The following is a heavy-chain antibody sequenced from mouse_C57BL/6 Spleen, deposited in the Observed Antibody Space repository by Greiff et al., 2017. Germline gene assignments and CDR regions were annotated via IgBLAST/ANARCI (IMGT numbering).Heavy chain of an antibody. CDR2: IRNKANGYTT. J-gene: IGHJ2*01. CDR3: ARYYGSSDFDY. D-gene: IGHD1-1*01. CDR1: GFTFTDYY. Sequence: EVKLVESGGGLVQPGGSLSLSCAASGFTFTDYYMSWVRQPPGKALEWLGFIRNKANGYTTEYSASVKGRFTISRDNSQSILYLQMNALRAEDSATYYCARYYGSSDFDYWGQGTTLTVSS. V-gene: IGHV7-3*01.